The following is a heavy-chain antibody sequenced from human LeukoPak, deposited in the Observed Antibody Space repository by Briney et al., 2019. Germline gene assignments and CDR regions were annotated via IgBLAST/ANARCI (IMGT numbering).Heavy chain of an antibody. Sequence: ASVKVSCKASGYTFTGYYMHWVRQAPGQGLEWMGRINPNSGGTNYAQKFQGRVTMTRDTSISTAYMELSRLRSDDTAVYYCARDDGVGYNSGGYWGQGTLVTVSS. CDR1: GYTFTGYY. CDR2: INPNSGGT. D-gene: IGHD5-24*01. V-gene: IGHV1-2*06. CDR3: ARDDGVGYNSGGY. J-gene: IGHJ4*02.